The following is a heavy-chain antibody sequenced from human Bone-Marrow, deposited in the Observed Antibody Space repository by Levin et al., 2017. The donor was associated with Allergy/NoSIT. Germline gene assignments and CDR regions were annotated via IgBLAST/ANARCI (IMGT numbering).Heavy chain of an antibody. D-gene: IGHD3-3*01. Sequence: ASVKVSCRASGYTFTDYYFHWVRQAPGQGLEWMGWINPHNNGTYYAQKFQGRVTITRDTSINTVYMDMSRLRSDETAVYYCARGESTGPDYDFWSGYDTLDYWGQGTLVTVSS. CDR3: ARGESTGPDYDFWSGYDTLDY. J-gene: IGHJ4*02. CDR2: INPHNNGT. V-gene: IGHV1-2*02. CDR1: GYTFTDYY.